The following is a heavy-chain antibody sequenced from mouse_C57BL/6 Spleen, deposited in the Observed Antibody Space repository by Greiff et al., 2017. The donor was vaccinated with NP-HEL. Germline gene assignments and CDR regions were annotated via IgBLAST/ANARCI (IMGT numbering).Heavy chain of an antibody. CDR3: ARYPTMITDFFCYAMDY. V-gene: IGHV1-55*01. Sequence: QVQLKQPGAELVKPGASVKMSCKASGYTFTSYWITWVKQRPGQGLEWIGDIYPGSGSTNYNEKFKSKATLTVDTSSSTAYMQLSSLTSEDSAVYYCARYPTMITDFFCYAMDYWGQGTSVTVSS. CDR1: GYTFTSYW. J-gene: IGHJ4*01. D-gene: IGHD2-4*01. CDR2: IYPGSGST.